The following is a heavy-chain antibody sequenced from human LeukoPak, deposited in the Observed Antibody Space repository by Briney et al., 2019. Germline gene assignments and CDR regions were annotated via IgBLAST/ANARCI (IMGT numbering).Heavy chain of an antibody. CDR1: GGTFSSYA. V-gene: IGHV1-69*04. CDR2: IIPILGIA. J-gene: IGHJ4*02. CDR3: ARGRRMVVTADEGFDDH. Sequence: ASVKVSCKVSGGTFSSYAISWVRQAPGQGLEWMGRIIPILGIANYAQKFQGRVTITADKSTSTAYMELSSLRSEDTAVYYCARGRRMVVTADEGFDDHWGQGTLVTVSS. D-gene: IGHD2-21*02.